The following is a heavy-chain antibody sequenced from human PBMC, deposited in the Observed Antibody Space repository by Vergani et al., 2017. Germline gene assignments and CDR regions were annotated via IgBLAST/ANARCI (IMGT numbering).Heavy chain of an antibody. J-gene: IGHJ4*02. CDR1: GYTFTGYY. CDR3: ARDPERRITILGAPDY. D-gene: IGHD3-3*01. CDR2: INPNSGGT. V-gene: IGHV1-2*02. Sequence: QVQLVQSGAEVKKPGASVKVSCKASGYTFTGYYMHWVRQAPGQGLEWMGWINPNSGGTNYAQKFQGRVTMTRDTSISTAYMELSRLRSDDTAVYYCARDPERRITILGAPDYWGQGTLVTVSS.